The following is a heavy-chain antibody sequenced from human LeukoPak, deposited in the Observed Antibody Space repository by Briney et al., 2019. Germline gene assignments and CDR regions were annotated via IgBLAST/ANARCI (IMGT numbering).Heavy chain of an antibody. CDR1: GYTFTSYD. CDR3: ARRVSNYYDSSGYLPFDY. V-gene: IGHV1-8*01. CDR2: MNPNSGNT. J-gene: IGHJ4*02. Sequence: ASVKVSCKASGYTFTSYDINWVRQATGQGLEWMGWMNPNSGNTGYAQKFQGRVTMTRNTSISTAYMELSSLRSEDTPVYYCARRVSNYYDSSGYLPFDYWAQGTLVTVSS. D-gene: IGHD3-22*01.